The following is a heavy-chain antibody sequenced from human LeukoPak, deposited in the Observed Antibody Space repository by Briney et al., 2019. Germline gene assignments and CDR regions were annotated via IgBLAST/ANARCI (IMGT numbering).Heavy chain of an antibody. CDR3: AREGGPLYDFWSGYPSPFDC. V-gene: IGHV4-59*12. CDR2: IYYSGST. CDR1: GGSISSYY. Sequence: SETLSLTCTVSGGSISSYYWSWIRQPPGKGLEWIGYIYYSGSTNYNPSLKSRVTISVDTSKNQFSLKLSSVTAADTAVYYCAREGGPLYDFWSGYPSPFDCWGQGTLVTVSS. D-gene: IGHD3-3*01. J-gene: IGHJ4*02.